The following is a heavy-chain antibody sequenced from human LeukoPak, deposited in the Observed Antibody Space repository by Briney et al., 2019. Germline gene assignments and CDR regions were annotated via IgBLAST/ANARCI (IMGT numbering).Heavy chain of an antibody. CDR3: ARSGGRENDAFDI. V-gene: IGHV3-23*01. Sequence: GGSLRLSCAASGFTFSSYAMTWVRQAPGEGLECVSSISPSGGDTYYADSVQGRFSVSRDNSKNTLYLQMNSLRAEDTAVYYCARSGGRENDAFDIWGQGTMVTVSS. J-gene: IGHJ3*02. CDR1: GFTFSSYA. D-gene: IGHD2-15*01. CDR2: ISPSGGDT.